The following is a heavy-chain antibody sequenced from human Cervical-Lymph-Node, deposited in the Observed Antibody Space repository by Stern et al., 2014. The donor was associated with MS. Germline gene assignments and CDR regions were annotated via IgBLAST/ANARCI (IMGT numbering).Heavy chain of an antibody. V-gene: IGHV1-46*01. CDR2: FNQSDGKT. CDR3: ARVLSLATSDS. CDR1: GYTFTTYY. D-gene: IGHD1-1*01. Sequence: VQLVEPGAEIRKPGASVKISCEASGYTFTTYYMHWVRQAPGQGLEWVAVFNQSDGKTAYAQRFQGRVTVTGDTSPSTVYMELTGLRSEDTAVYYCARVLSLATSDSWGQGTLVIVSS. J-gene: IGHJ4*02.